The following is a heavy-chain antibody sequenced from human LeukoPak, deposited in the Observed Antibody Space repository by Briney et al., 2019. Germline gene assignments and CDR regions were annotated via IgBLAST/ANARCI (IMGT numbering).Heavy chain of an antibody. Sequence: LSGGSLRLSCAASGFTFDDYGMNWVRQAPGKGLEWVSGINWNGGGTTYADSVKGRFTISRDNAKNSLYLQMNSLRAEDTALYYCARDSKGYYYYMDVWGKGTTVTVSS. CDR2: INWNGGGT. CDR3: ARDSKGYYYYMDV. CDR1: GFTFDDYG. J-gene: IGHJ6*03. V-gene: IGHV3-20*04.